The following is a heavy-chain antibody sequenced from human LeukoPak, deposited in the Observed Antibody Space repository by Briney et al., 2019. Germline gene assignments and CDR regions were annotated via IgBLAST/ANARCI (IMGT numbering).Heavy chain of an antibody. CDR3: ALGYPPYYFDY. CDR2: IYYSGST. V-gene: IGHV4-59*01. D-gene: IGHD3-22*01. J-gene: IGHJ4*02. Sequence: PSETLSLTCTVSGGSISSYHWSWIRQPPGKGLEWIGYIYYSGSTNYNPSLKSRVTISVDTSKNQFSLKLSSVTAADTAVYYCALGYPPYYFDYWGQGTLVTVSS. CDR1: GGSISSYH.